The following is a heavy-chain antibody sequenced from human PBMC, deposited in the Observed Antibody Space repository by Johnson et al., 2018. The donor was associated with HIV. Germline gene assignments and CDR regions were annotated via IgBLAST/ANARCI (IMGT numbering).Heavy chain of an antibody. J-gene: IGHJ3*02. CDR3: ATPTNHYYDSSGYAFDI. D-gene: IGHD3-22*01. CDR2: ISSSGIPI. CDR1: GFTFSDYY. V-gene: IGHV3-11*04. Sequence: QVQLVESGGGLVKPGGSLRLSCAASGFTFSDYYMSWIRQAPGKGLEWVSYISSSGIPIYYADSVKGRFTISRDNAKNSLYLQMNSLRAEDTAVYYCATPTNHYYDSSGYAFDIWGQGTMVTVSS.